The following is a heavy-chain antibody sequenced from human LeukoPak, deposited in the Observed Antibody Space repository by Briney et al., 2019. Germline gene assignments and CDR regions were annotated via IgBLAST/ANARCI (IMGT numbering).Heavy chain of an antibody. J-gene: IGHJ3*02. CDR1: GGSFSGYY. CDR2: INHSGST. CDR3: ARVGNKKSRYFDWLPRLLDI. V-gene: IGHV4-34*01. Sequence: SETLSLTCAVYGGSFSGYYWSWIRQPPGKGLEWIGEINHSGSTNYNPSLKSRVTISVDTSKNQFSLKLSSVTAADTAVYYCARVGNKKSRYFDWLPRLLDIWGQGTMVTVSS. D-gene: IGHD3-9*01.